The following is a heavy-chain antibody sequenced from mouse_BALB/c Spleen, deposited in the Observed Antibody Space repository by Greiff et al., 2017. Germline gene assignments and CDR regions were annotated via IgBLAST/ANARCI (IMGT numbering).Heavy chain of an antibody. CDR2: IRNKANGYTT. V-gene: IGHV7-3*02. CDR1: GFTLTDYY. J-gene: IGHJ3*01. Sequence: EVQLVESGGGLVQPGGSLRLSCATSGFTLTDYYMSWVRQPPGKALEWLGFIRNKANGYTTEYSASVKGRFTISRDNSQSILYLQMNTLRAEDSATYYCARDTLAYWGQGTLVTVS. CDR3: ARDTLAY.